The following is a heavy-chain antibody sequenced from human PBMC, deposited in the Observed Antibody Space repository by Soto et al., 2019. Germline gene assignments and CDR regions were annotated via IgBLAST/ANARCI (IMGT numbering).Heavy chain of an antibody. D-gene: IGHD3-3*01. CDR3: ARDLAIFGVVTPAPVGMDV. CDR2: ISCDGSNK. V-gene: IGHV3-30-3*01. CDR1: GFTFSSYA. J-gene: IGHJ6*02. Sequence: QVQLVESGGGVVQPGRSLRLSCAASGFTFSSYAMHWVRQAPGKGLEWVAVISCDGSNKYYADSVKGRFTISRDNSKNTLYLQMNSLRAEDTAVYYCARDLAIFGVVTPAPVGMDVWGQGTTVTVSS.